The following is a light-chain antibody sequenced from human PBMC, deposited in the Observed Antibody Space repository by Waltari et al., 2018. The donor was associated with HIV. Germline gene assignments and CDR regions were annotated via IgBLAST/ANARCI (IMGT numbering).Light chain of an antibody. CDR1: QGISSA. V-gene: IGKV1-13*02. J-gene: IGKJ4*01. CDR2: DAS. Sequence: AIQLTQSPSSLSASVGDRVTITCRASQGISSALAWYQQKPGKAPKLLIYDASTLETGVPSRFSGSGSVTDFTLTISSLQPEDFATYYCQQFNSYLLTFGGGTKVEIK. CDR3: QQFNSYLLT.